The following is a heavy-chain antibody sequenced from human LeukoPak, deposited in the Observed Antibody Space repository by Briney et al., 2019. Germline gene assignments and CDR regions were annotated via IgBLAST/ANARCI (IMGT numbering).Heavy chain of an antibody. CDR1: GFTFSSYS. CDR3: ARDEAEADYYDSSGYYSRY. V-gene: IGHV3-21*01. D-gene: IGHD3-22*01. Sequence: PGGSLRLSCAASGFTFSSYSMNWVRQAPGKGLEWVSSISSSSSYIYYADSVKGRFTISRDNAKNSLYLQMNSLRAGDTAVYYCARDEAEADYYDSSGYYSRYWGQGTLVTVSS. J-gene: IGHJ4*02. CDR2: ISSSSSYI.